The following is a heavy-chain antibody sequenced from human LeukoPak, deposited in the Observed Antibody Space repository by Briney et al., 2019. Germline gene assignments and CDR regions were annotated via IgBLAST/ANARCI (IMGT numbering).Heavy chain of an antibody. CDR2: IYYSGST. D-gene: IGHD4-23*01. V-gene: IGHV4-59*01. CDR1: GGSISSYY. CDR3: ARVYGGNSQGAFDI. Sequence: SETLSLTCTVSGGSISSYYWSWIRQPPGKGLEWIGYIYYSGSTNYNPSLKSRVTISVDTSKNQFSLRLSSVTAADTAVYYCARVYGGNSQGAFDIWGQGTMVTVSS. J-gene: IGHJ3*02.